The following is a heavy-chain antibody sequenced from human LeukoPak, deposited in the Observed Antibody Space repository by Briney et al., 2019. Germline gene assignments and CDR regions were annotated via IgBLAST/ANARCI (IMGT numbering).Heavy chain of an antibody. D-gene: IGHD3-9*01. J-gene: IGHJ6*04. CDR1: RFPLNSYG. Sequence: GLSLSLLRAVCRFPLNSYGMLWARQASAKGLEGGEVISYDGSNKLYADSVKGRFTIASDNSKNTLYLQMNSLRGEDTAVSYCAKDSRYFDPVTPYYYYGMDVWGKGTTVTVSS. CDR3: AKDSRYFDPVTPYYYYGMDV. V-gene: IGHV3-30*18. CDR2: ISYDGSNK.